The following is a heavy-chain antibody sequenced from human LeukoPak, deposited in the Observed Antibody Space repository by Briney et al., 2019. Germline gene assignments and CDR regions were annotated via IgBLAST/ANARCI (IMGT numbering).Heavy chain of an antibody. V-gene: IGHV3-48*04. D-gene: IGHD1-26*01. CDR2: ISSSVSSI. CDR1: GFTFSTSW. Sequence: GGSLRLSCEASGFTFSTSWMTWVRQAPGKGLEWVSYISSSVSSIQYGDFVKGRVTISRDNAKNSLYLQMNSLRAEDTAVYYCARGGVRMDVWGQGTTVTVSS. J-gene: IGHJ6*02. CDR3: ARGGVRMDV.